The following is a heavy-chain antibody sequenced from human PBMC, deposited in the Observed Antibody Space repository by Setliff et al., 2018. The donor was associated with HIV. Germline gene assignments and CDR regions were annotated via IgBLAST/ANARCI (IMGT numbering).Heavy chain of an antibody. D-gene: IGHD3-10*01. CDR1: GYTFTSYF. CDR2: INPRGGNT. J-gene: IGHJ6*02. CDR3: ARKVGITTYYYSSGSIKGALDV. Sequence: ASVKVSCKASGYTFTSYFMHWVRQAPGQGLEWMGIINPRGGNTVYEQKFQGRVTMSRDTSIDTAYMELSSLRSEDTAVYYCARKVGITTYYYSSGSIKGALDVWGQGTKVTV. V-gene: IGHV1-46*01.